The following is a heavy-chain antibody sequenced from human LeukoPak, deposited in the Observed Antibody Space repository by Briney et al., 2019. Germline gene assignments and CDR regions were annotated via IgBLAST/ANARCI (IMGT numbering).Heavy chain of an antibody. Sequence: KPSETLSLTCTVSGGSISSSSYYWGWIRQPPGKGLEWIWSIYYSGSTYSNPSLKSRVTISVDTSKNQFSLKLSSVTAADTAVYYCARDLNHGRYEQTGRWGWFDPWGQGTLVTVSS. J-gene: IGHJ5*02. V-gene: IGHV4-39*07. D-gene: IGHD4-23*01. CDR1: GGSISSSSYY. CDR3: ARDLNHGRYEQTGRWGWFDP. CDR2: IYYSGST.